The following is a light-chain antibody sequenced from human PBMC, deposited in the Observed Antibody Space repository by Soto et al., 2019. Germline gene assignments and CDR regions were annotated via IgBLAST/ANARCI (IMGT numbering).Light chain of an antibody. Sequence: QPVLTQSPSASASLGASVKLTCTLSSAHSSYAIAWHQQQPEKGPRYLMKLKSDGSHKKGDGIPDRFSGSSAGAERYLTISSLQSEDEADYDCQTWDTGVIFGGGTKLTVL. CDR1: SAHSSYA. V-gene: IGLV4-69*01. CDR3: QTWDTGVI. CDR2: LKSDGSH. J-gene: IGLJ2*01.